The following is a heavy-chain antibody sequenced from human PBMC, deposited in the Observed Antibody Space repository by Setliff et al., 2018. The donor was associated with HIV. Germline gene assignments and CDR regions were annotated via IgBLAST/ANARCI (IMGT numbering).Heavy chain of an antibody. Sequence: SETLSLTCTVSGLSMSYNYWTWIRQSPGKGLEWIGYVFHTGITYQNPSLESRLSMSVDTSQNRFSLKLASVTAADTAVYYCARGDGYCSSFSCHGFFDYWGQGTLVTVSS. CDR2: VFHTGIT. CDR1: GLSMSYNY. V-gene: IGHV4-59*06. D-gene: IGHD2-2*03. CDR3: ARGDGYCSSFSCHGFFDY. J-gene: IGHJ4*02.